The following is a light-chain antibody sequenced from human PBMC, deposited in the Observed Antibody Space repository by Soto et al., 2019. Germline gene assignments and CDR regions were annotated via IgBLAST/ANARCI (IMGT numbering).Light chain of an antibody. Sequence: EIVMTQSPATLSVSAGERATLSCRASQSVSSNLAWYQQKPGQAPRLLIFGASTGATGAPARFSGSEAGTEFSLTISGLQSEDFAVSYCRQYDDWPLTFGGGTRVEIK. CDR3: RQYDDWPLT. J-gene: IGKJ4*01. CDR2: GAS. CDR1: QSVSSN. V-gene: IGKV3D-15*01.